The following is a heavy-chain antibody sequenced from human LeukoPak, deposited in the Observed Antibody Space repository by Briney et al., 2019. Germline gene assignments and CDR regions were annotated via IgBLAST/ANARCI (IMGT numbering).Heavy chain of an antibody. D-gene: IGHD4-17*01. CDR3: ARVSAGDYGDYPFDY. CDR1: GGSISSSNW. J-gene: IGHJ4*02. V-gene: IGHV4-4*02. Sequence: SGTLSPTCAVSGGSISSSNWWSWVRQPPGKGLEWIGEIYHSGSTNYNPSLKSRVTISVDKSKNQFSLKLSSVTAADTAVYYCARVSAGDYGDYPFDYWGQGTLVTVSS. CDR2: IYHSGST.